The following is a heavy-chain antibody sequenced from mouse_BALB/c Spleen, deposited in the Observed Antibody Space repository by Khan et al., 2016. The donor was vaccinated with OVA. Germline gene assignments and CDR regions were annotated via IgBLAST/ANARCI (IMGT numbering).Heavy chain of an antibody. CDR2: ISSGGDYT. Sequence: EVELVESGGDLVKPGGSLKLSCAASGFTFSSYSMSWVRQTPDKRLEWVATISSGGDYTYYPDNLKGRFTISRDNAKNTLYLQMSSLKSEDTAMYYCASHLTGSFAYGGQGTLVTVSA. J-gene: IGHJ3*01. CDR1: GFTFSSYS. D-gene: IGHD4-1*01. CDR3: ASHLTGSFAY. V-gene: IGHV5-6*01.